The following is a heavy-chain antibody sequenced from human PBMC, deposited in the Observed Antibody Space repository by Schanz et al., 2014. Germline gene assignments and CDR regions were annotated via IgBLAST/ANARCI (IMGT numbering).Heavy chain of an antibody. CDR1: GYTFTSYY. D-gene: IGHD3-9*01. CDR2: INPSVGKT. CDR3: AKVDRTRYYAMDV. V-gene: IGHV1-46*01. Sequence: QVQLVQSGAEVKKPGASVKVSCEASGYTFTSYYIHWFRQAPGQGLEWMGLINPSVGKTNYAQKFQGRVTMAADKSTSTVYMEVSGVRSEDTAVYYCAKVDRTRYYAMDVWGQGTTXTVSS. J-gene: IGHJ6*02.